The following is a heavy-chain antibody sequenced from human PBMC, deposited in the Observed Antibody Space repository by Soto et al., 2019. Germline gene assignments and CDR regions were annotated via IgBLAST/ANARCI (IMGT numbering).Heavy chain of an antibody. CDR3: AKRSPYSSGWDSPILDY. V-gene: IGHV3-33*06. CDR2: IWYDGSNK. D-gene: IGHD6-25*01. CDR1: GFTFSSYG. J-gene: IGHJ4*02. Sequence: PVGSLILSFAASGFTFSSYGMHWVRQAPGKGLEWVAVIWYDGSNKYYADSVKVLFTISRDNSKNSLSLRMNSLRDEDTAVYFCAKRSPYSSGWDSPILDYWGQGALVTVSS.